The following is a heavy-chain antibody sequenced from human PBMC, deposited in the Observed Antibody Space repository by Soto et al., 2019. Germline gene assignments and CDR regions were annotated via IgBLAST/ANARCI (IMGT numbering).Heavy chain of an antibody. CDR2: ITQDGIEK. CDR3: ARVWGYSYGPFDY. CDR1: GFTFSSYW. J-gene: IGHJ4*02. V-gene: IGHV3-7*01. Sequence: PGGSLRLSCAGSGFTFSSYWMSWFRQAPGKGQDWVPNITQDGIEKYYVHPVKGRFTISRDNAKTSLYLQMNSLRAEDTAVYYCARVWGYSYGPFDYWGQGTLVTVSS. D-gene: IGHD5-18*01.